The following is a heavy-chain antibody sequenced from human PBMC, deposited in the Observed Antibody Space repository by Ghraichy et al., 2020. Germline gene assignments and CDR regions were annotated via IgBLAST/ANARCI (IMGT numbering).Heavy chain of an antibody. J-gene: IGHJ4*02. V-gene: IGHV3-64D*06. CDR2: VNSNGDIT. D-gene: IGHD3-10*01. Sequence: GESLRLSCSVSGFTFRKFAMHWVRRAPGKGLEYVSAVNSNGDITYYADSVKGRFTISRDNSENTLYLQMNSLGPDDTAVYYCVKDQDSYYGSGRNSWGQGTQVTVSS. CDR1: GFTFRKFA. CDR3: VKDQDSYYGSGRNS.